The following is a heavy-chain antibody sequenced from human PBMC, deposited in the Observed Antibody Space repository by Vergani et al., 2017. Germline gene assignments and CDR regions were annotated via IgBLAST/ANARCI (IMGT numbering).Heavy chain of an antibody. CDR1: GFPFDDYA. CDR3: AKDIFYYYGSGSTIGVGMYV. J-gene: IGHJ6*02. D-gene: IGHD3-10*01. V-gene: IGHV3-43D*03. Sequence: EVQLVESGGVVVQPGGSLRLSCAASGFPFDDYAMHWVRQAPGKGLEWVSLISWDGGSTYYADSVKGRFTISRDNSKNSLYLQMNSLRAEDTALYYCAKDIFYYYGSGSTIGVGMYVWGRRTAIAVSS. CDR2: ISWDGGST.